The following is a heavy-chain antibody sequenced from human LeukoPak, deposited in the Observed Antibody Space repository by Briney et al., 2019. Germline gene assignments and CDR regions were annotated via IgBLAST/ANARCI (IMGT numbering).Heavy chain of an antibody. Sequence: SETLSLTCAVYGGSFSGYYWSWIRQPPGKGLEWIGYIYYSGSTNYNPSLKSRVTISVDTSKNQFSLKLSSVTAADTAVYYCARAVGYCSGGSCYPPMDYFDYWGQGTLVTVSS. CDR1: GGSFSGYY. D-gene: IGHD2-15*01. CDR3: ARAVGYCSGGSCYPPMDYFDY. J-gene: IGHJ4*02. CDR2: IYYSGST. V-gene: IGHV4-59*01.